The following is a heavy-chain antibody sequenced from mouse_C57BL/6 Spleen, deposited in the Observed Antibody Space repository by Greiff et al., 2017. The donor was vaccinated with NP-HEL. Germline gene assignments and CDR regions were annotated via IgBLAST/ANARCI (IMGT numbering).Heavy chain of an antibody. CDR3: ARALTGYYFDY. CDR1: GFTFSSYA. V-gene: IGHV5-4*01. CDR2: ISDGGSYT. J-gene: IGHJ2*01. Sequence: EVQVVESGGGLVKPGGSLKLSCAASGFTFSSYAMSWVRQTPEKRLEWVATISDGGSYTYYPDNVKGRFTISRDNAKNNLYLQMSHLKSEDTAMYYCARALTGYYFDYWGQGTTLTVSS. D-gene: IGHD4-1*01.